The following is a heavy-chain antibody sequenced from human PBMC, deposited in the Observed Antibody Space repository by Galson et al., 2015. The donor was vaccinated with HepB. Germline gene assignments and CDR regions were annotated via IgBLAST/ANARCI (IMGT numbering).Heavy chain of an antibody. CDR1: GYTFTTNG. V-gene: IGHV1-18*04. CDR2: ISANSGNT. J-gene: IGHJ4*02. CDR3: ARDRDYRFDY. D-gene: IGHD4/OR15-4a*01. Sequence: SVKVSCKASGYTFTTNGISWVRQAPGQGLVWMGWISANSGNTKYAQNLQGRVTLTRDTSTSTAYLELRSLRSDDTAAYYCARDRDYRFDYWGQGTLVTVSS.